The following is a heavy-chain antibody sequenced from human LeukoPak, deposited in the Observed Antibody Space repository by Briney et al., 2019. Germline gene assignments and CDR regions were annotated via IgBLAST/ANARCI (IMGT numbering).Heavy chain of an antibody. CDR1: GGTFSSYA. CDR2: IIPIFGTA. Sequence: ASVKASCKASGGTFSSYAISWVRQAPGQGLEWMGRIIPIFGTANYAQKFQGRVTITTDESTSTAYMELSSLRSEDTAVYYCAGVSDDSSGYYSGCFDYWGQGTLVTVSS. V-gene: IGHV1-69*05. D-gene: IGHD3-22*01. J-gene: IGHJ4*02. CDR3: AGVSDDSSGYYSGCFDY.